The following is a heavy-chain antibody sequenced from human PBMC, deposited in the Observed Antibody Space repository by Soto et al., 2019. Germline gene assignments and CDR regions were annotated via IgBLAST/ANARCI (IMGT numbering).Heavy chain of an antibody. D-gene: IGHD3-9*01. Sequence: QVQLVESGGGVVQPGRSLRLSCAASGFTFSSYGMHWVRQAPGKGLELVAVISYDGSSKYYADSVKGRFTISRDNSKNTLYLQMNSLRAEDTAVYYCAKDPRLDILTGPFDYWGQGTLVTVSS. J-gene: IGHJ4*02. V-gene: IGHV3-30*18. CDR2: ISYDGSSK. CDR1: GFTFSSYG. CDR3: AKDPRLDILTGPFDY.